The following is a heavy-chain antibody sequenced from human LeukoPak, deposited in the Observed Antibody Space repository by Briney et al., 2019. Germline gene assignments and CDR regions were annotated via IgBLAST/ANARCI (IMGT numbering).Heavy chain of an antibody. J-gene: IGHJ4*02. V-gene: IGHV3-15*01. CDR2: IKSKTDGGTT. D-gene: IGHD3-22*01. Sequence: GGSLRLSCAASGFTFSNAWMSWVRQAPGKGLEWVGRIKSKTDGGTTDYAAPVKGRFTISRDDSKNTLYLQMNSVKTEDTAVYYCTTDYYYYDSSGYYHFDYRGQGTLVTVSS. CDR3: TTDYYYYDSSGYYHFDY. CDR1: GFTFSNAW.